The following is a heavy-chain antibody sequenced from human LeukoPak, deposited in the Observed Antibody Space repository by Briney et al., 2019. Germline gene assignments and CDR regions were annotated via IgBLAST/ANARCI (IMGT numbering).Heavy chain of an antibody. CDR1: GFTFSSYD. V-gene: IGHV3-23*01. CDR2: LSGNGGTT. Sequence: GGSLRLSCAASGFTFSSYDMSWVRQAPGKGLEWVLALSGNGGTTYADSVKGRFTVSRDNSKNTVYLQMNSLTTEDTALYYCARDGPYFDYWGQGTLVTVSS. CDR3: ARDGPYFDY. J-gene: IGHJ4*02.